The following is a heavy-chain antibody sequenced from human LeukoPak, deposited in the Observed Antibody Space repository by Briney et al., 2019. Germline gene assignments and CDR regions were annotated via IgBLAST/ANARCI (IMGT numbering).Heavy chain of an antibody. Sequence: KASVTLSLTCTVSGGSISSSSYYWGWIRQPPGKGLEWIGSIYYSGSTYYNPSLKSRVTISVNTSNYQFSLKLSSVTAADTAVYYCARMDGYNDFDYWGQGTLVTVSS. V-gene: IGHV4-39*01. CDR2: IYYSGST. J-gene: IGHJ4*02. D-gene: IGHD5-24*01. CDR3: ARMDGYNDFDY. CDR1: GGSISSSSYY.